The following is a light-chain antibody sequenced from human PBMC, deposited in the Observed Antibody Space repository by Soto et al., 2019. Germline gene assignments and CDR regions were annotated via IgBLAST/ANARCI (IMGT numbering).Light chain of an antibody. V-gene: IGLV1-44*01. CDR1: SSNMGSNT. CDR2: NDN. J-gene: IGLJ2*01. CDR3: AAWDGSLNHIL. Sequence: QSVLTQPPSASGTPGQGVAISCSGNSSNMGSNTVNWYQHLPGTAPKLLIYNDNQRPSGVPDRFFGSKSGTSASLAITGLQSEDEADYYCAAWDGSLNHILFGGGTKLTVL.